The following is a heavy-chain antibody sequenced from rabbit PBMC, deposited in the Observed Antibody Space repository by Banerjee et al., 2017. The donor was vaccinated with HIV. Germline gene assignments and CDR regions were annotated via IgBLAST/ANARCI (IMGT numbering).Heavy chain of an antibody. D-gene: IGHD1-1*01. Sequence: QEQLVESGGGLVQPGASLTLTCTASGFSFSSSYDMCWVRQAPGKGLEWIACINTSSGNTVYASWAKGRFTITKTSSTTVTLQMTGLTAADTATYFCARGGVASTGYTYAFDPWGQGTLVTVS. CDR2: INTSSGNT. CDR3: ARGGVASTGYTYAFDP. V-gene: IGHV1S45*01. CDR1: GFSFSSSYD. J-gene: IGHJ2*01.